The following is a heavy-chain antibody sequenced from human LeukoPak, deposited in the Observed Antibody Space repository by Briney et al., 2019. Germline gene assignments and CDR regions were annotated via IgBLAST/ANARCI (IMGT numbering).Heavy chain of an antibody. CDR2: ISGGGGST. Sequence: GGSLRLSCAASGFTFTSCSMNWVRQAPGKGLEWVSTISGGGGSTYYADSVKGRFTISRDNSKNTLYLQVNSLRAEDTAVYYCAKGGELGGTPFDFWGQGTLGTGSS. CDR1: GFTFTSCS. D-gene: IGHD1-14*01. J-gene: IGHJ4*01. CDR3: AKGGELGGTPFDF. V-gene: IGHV3-23*01.